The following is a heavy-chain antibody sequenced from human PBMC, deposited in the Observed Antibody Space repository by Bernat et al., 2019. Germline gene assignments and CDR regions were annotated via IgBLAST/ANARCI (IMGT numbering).Heavy chain of an antibody. D-gene: IGHD3-10*01. CDR2: ISSSSSYI. J-gene: IGHJ6*03. Sequence: EVQLVESGGGLVKPGGSLRLSCAASGFTFSSYSMNWVRQAPGKGLEWVSSISSSSSYIYYADSVKGGFTISRDNAKNSLYLQMNSLRAEDTAVYYCARDVSSMVQGVISKMYYYYYMDVWGKGTTVTVSS. CDR3: ARDVSSMVQGVISKMYYYYYMDV. V-gene: IGHV3-21*01. CDR1: GFTFSSYS.